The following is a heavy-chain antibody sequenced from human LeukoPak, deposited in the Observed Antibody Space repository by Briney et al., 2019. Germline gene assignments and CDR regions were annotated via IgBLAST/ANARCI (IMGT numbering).Heavy chain of an antibody. V-gene: IGHV2-5*01. D-gene: IGHD4-17*01. CDR3: AHSGAVTTPHDAFDS. CDR2: IYWNGAK. Sequence: PGPTPANPTQTLTPTCTFSGFAFSPGGVGVGWIRQPPGKALEWLPLIYWNGAKRYSPPLKRRLTITKATSKDQAVLTMTYMDPVDTATYYCAHSGAVTTPHDAFDSWGQGTMVTV. J-gene: IGHJ3*02. CDR1: GFAFSPGGVG.